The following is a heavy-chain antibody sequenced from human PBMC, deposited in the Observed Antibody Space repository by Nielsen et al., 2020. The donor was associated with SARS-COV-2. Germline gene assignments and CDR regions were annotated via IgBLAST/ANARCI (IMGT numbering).Heavy chain of an antibody. Sequence: SETLSLTCTVSGGSISSSSYYWGWIRQPPGKGLEWIGSIYYSGSTYYNPSLKSRVTISVDKSKNQFSLKLSSVTAADTAVYYCAKIAAAGPYNWFDPWGQGTLVTVSS. CDR1: GGSISSSSYY. J-gene: IGHJ5*02. CDR2: IYYSGST. D-gene: IGHD6-13*01. V-gene: IGHV4-39*07. CDR3: AKIAAAGPYNWFDP.